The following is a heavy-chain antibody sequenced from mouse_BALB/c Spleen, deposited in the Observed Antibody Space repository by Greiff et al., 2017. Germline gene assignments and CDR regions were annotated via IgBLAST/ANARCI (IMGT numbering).Heavy chain of an antibody. Sequence: VQLQQSGPGLVAPSQSLSITCTVSGFSLTSYGVHWVRQPPGKGLEWLGVIWAGGSTNYNSALMSRLSISKDNSKSQVFLKMNSLQTDDTAMYYCASYGYDEDYAMDYWGQGTSVTVSS. J-gene: IGHJ4*01. CDR3: ASYGYDEDYAMDY. CDR2: IWAGGST. V-gene: IGHV2-9*02. D-gene: IGHD2-2*01. CDR1: GFSLTSYG.